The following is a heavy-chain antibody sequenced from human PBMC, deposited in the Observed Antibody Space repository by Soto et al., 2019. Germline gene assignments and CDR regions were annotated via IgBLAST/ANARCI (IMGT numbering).Heavy chain of an antibody. V-gene: IGHV1-24*01. Sequence: ASVKVSCKVSGYTLTELSMHWVRQAPGKGLEWMGGFDPEDGETIYAQKFQGRVTMTTDTSTSTAYMELRSLRSDDTAVYYCARDSDYDFWSGYSGQGKLDYWGQGTLVTVSS. D-gene: IGHD3-3*01. CDR3: ARDSDYDFWSGYSGQGKLDY. CDR1: GYTLTELS. CDR2: FDPEDGET. J-gene: IGHJ4*02.